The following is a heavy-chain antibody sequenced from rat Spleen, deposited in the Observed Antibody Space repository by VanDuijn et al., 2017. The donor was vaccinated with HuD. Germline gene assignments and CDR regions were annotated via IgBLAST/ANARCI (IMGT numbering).Heavy chain of an antibody. J-gene: IGHJ4*01. V-gene: IGHV2-47*01. CDR1: GLSLTSNS. Sequence: QVQLKESGPGLVQPSQTLSLTCTVSGLSLTSNSVSWIRQPPGEGLEWMGVIWGNGDTNYNSALKSRLSISRDTSKSQLFLKMNSLQTEDTAMYFCANGRDMDAWGQGASVTVSS. CDR3: ANGRDMDA. CDR2: IWGNGDT. D-gene: IGHD1-11*01.